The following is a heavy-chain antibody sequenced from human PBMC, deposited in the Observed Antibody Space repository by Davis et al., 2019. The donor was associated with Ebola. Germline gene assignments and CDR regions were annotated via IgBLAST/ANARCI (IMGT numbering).Heavy chain of an antibody. D-gene: IGHD2-2*02. CDR2: ISAYNGNT. Sequence: AASVKVSCKASGYTFTSYGISWVRQAPGQGLEWMGWISAYNGNTNYAQKLQGRVTMNTDPSTSTAYMELRSLRSDDTAVYYCASDCPSSTSCYRASSDWGQGTMVTVSS. CDR1: GYTFTSYG. J-gene: IGHJ3*01. CDR3: ASDCPSSTSCYRASSD. V-gene: IGHV1-18*04.